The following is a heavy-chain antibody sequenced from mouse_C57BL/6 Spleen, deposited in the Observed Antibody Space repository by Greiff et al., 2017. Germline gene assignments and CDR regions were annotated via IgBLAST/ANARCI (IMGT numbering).Heavy chain of an antibody. CDR3: ARGEDSSGPDY. J-gene: IGHJ2*01. D-gene: IGHD3-2*02. Sequence: EVQLQQSGPELVKPGASVKISCKASGYSFTGYYMNWVKQSPEKSLEWIGEINPSTGGTTYNQKFKAKATLTVDKSSSTAYMQLKSLTSEDSAVYYWARGEDSSGPDYWGQGTTRTVSA. CDR1: GYSFTGYY. CDR2: INPSTGGT. V-gene: IGHV1-42*01.